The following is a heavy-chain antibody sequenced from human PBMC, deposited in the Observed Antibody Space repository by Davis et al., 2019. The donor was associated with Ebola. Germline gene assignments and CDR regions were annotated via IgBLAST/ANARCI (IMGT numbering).Heavy chain of an antibody. J-gene: IGHJ6*02. CDR2: IIPILGIA. V-gene: IGHV1-69*04. Sequence: SVKVSCKASGGTFSSYAISWVRQAPGQGLEWMGRIIPILGIANYAQKFQGRVTITADKSTSTAYMELSSLRSEDTAVYYCARDLVVQGVRRWDGMDVWGQGTTVTVSS. CDR1: GGTFSSYA. CDR3: ARDLVVQGVRRWDGMDV. D-gene: IGHD3-10*01.